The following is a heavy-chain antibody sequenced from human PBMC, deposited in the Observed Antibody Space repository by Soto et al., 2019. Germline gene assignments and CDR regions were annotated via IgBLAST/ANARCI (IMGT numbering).Heavy chain of an antibody. D-gene: IGHD5-12*01. Sequence: HVQLVQSGAEVKKPGSSVKVSCRASGDIFSGYSISWVRQAPGQGLEWMGGIIPLFGSTNYAPKFQGRGTITADQSTNTGYMELSSLKSEDTAVYYCARDLGTGYDSGDYWGQGTLVTVSS. V-gene: IGHV1-69*12. CDR3: ARDLGTGYDSGDY. CDR1: GDIFSGYS. J-gene: IGHJ4*02. CDR2: IIPLFGST.